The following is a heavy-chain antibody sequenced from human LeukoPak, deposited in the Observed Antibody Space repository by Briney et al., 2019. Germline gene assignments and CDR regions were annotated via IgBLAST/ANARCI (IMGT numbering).Heavy chain of an antibody. CDR1: GFTFNTYW. CDR3: ARESWAAFDL. Sequence: GGSLRLSSGASGFTFNTYWMSWLRQAPGKGLEWVANIKQDGTERYHADSVKGRFTIFRDNAKISLYLELSSLRAEDTAVYYCARESWAAFDLWGQGTLVTVSS. CDR2: IKQDGTER. V-gene: IGHV3-7*01. J-gene: IGHJ5*02. D-gene: IGHD3-16*01.